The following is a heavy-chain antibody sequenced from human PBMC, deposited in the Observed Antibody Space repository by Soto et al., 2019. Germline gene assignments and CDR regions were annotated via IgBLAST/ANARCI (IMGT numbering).Heavy chain of an antibody. CDR2: ISSTTNYI. CDR1: GFTLSDYY. CDR3: AREAEDLTSNFDY. J-gene: IGHJ4*02. Sequence: QVQLVESGGGLVKPGEYLRLSCAASGFTLSDYYMTWVRQTPGKGLEWISYISSTTNYIYYGDSMKGRFTISRDNAKNSLYMEINSLRAENTAVYYCAREAEDLTSNFDYWGQGTLVTVSS. V-gene: IGHV3-11*06.